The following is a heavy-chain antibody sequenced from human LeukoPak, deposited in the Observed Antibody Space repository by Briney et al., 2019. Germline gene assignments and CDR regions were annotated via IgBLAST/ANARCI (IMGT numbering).Heavy chain of an antibody. D-gene: IGHD2-2*01. CDR3: ARGGTRYCASTSCSDYYYYGVDV. V-gene: IGHV1-8*01. CDR1: GYTFSNYD. Sequence: GASVKVSCKASGYTFSNYDINWVRQAYGQGLEWMGWMNPNSANTGYAQKFQGRVTMTTNTSINTAYMELSSLRSEDTALYYCARGGTRYCASTSCSDYYYYGVDVWGQGPTVTVSS. J-gene: IGHJ6*02. CDR2: MNPNSANT.